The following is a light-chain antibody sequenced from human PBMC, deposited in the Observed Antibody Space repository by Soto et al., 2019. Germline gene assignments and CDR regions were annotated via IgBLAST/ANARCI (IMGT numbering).Light chain of an antibody. V-gene: IGKV1-8*01. J-gene: IGKJ3*01. Sequence: AVRMTQSPSSLSASTGDTVTISCRASEDVSNYLAWYQQKPGKAPKLLIYAASSLQSGVPSMFRCSGCGTDFTLTVRSLQSDEFAAYYCQHCYSYPPFTFGPGT. CDR1: EDVSNY. CDR3: QHCYSYPPFT. CDR2: AAS.